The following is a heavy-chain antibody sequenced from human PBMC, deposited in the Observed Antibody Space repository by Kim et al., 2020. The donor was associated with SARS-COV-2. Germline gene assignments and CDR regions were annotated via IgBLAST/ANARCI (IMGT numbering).Heavy chain of an antibody. Sequence: YYNPPLRSRVTTSVDTSKHQFSLKLSSVTAADTAVYYCARAGAVAGHFDYWGQGTLVTVSS. CDR3: ARAGAVAGHFDY. D-gene: IGHD6-19*01. J-gene: IGHJ4*02. V-gene: IGHV4-30-2*04.